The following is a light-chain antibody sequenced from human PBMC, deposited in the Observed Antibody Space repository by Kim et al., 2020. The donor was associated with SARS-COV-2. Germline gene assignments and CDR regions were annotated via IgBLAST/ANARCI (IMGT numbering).Light chain of an antibody. V-gene: IGLV6-57*02. J-gene: IGLJ3*02. CDR3: QSYGV. CDR1: SGSIASNY. CDR2: EDN. Sequence: SESPGKTVTISCTGSSGSIASNYVQWYQQRPGSAPTTVIYEDNQRPSGVPDRFSGSIDSSSNSASLTISGLKTEDEADYYCQSYGVFGGGTQLTVL.